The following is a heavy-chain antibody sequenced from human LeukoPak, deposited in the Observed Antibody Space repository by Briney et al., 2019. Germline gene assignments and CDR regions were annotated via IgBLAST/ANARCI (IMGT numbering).Heavy chain of an antibody. J-gene: IGHJ4*02. CDR3: AKAWYSSRSEADY. D-gene: IGHD6-13*01. Sequence: GGSLRLSCAPSGFTFNTYVLIWVRQPPGKEGEGVSGMSGSGGATYYPVSVKGRFTIARDNSKNTVYPQMNSLRAEDTAVYYCAKAWYSSRSEADYWGKGTLVTVSS. CDR2: MSGSGGAT. CDR1: GFTFNTYV. V-gene: IGHV3-23*01.